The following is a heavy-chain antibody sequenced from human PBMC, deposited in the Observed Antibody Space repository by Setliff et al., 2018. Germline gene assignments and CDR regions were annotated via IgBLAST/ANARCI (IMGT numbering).Heavy chain of an antibody. CDR2: VYYSGNT. CDR3: ARYDSSGYSENYYFDY. CDR1: GGSISTTDYY. Sequence: SETLSLTCTVPGGSISTTDYYWGWIRQPPGKGLEWIGCVYYSGNTYYSPSLKSRVTMFVDTSKNQFSLMLYSVTAADTAIYYCARYDSSGYSENYYFDYWGQGTLVTLL. J-gene: IGHJ4*02. V-gene: IGHV4-39*07. D-gene: IGHD3-22*01.